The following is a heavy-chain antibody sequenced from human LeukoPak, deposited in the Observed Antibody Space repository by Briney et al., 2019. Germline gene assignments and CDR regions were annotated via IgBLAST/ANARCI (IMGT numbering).Heavy chain of an antibody. Sequence: GGSLRLSCAASGFNVSNNYMRWVRQAPGKGLEWVANIKQDGSEKNYVDSVKGRFTISRDNAKNSLYLQMNSLRAEDTAVYYCASGLELDYWGQGTLVTVSS. CDR2: IKQDGSEK. CDR3: ASGLELDY. CDR1: GFNVSNNY. J-gene: IGHJ4*02. V-gene: IGHV3-7*03.